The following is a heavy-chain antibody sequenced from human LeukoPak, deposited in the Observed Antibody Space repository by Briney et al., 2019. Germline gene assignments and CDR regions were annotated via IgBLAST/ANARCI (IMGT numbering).Heavy chain of an antibody. CDR2: IYYSGST. CDR1: GGSISSYY. J-gene: IGHJ4*02. CDR3: ATFMVAAAKDY. D-gene: IGHD2-15*01. V-gene: IGHV4-59*08. Sequence: SETLSLTCTVSGGSISSYYWSWIRQPPGKGLEWIGYIYYSGSTNYNPSLKSRVTISVDASKTQFSLHLSSMTAADTAVYYCATFMVAAAKDYWGQGALVTVSS.